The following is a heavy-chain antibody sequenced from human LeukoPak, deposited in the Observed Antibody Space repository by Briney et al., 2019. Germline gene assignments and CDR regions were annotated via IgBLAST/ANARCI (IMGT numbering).Heavy chain of an antibody. V-gene: IGHV4-59*01. CDR3: AREPGFDSSGYLNWFDP. J-gene: IGHJ5*02. Sequence: PSETLSLTCTVSGGSIGSYYWSWIRQPPGKGLEWIGYIYYSGSTNYNPSLKSRVTISVDTSKNQFSLKLSSVTAADTAVYYCAREPGFDSSGYLNWFDPWGQGTLVTVSS. D-gene: IGHD3-22*01. CDR2: IYYSGST. CDR1: GGSIGSYY.